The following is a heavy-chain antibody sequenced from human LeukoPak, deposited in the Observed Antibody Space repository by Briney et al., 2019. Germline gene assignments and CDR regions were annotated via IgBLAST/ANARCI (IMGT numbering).Heavy chain of an antibody. D-gene: IGHD4-17*01. Sequence: PSETLSLTCTVSGYSISSGYYWGWIRQPPGKGLEWIGSGYHIGSTYFNPSLRSRVNILIDIFKNQFSLKMSSVTAADTAIYYCARVGDYGDYVNWFDPWGPGTLVTVSS. CDR2: GYHIGST. CDR3: ARVGDYGDYVNWFDP. V-gene: IGHV4-38-2*02. J-gene: IGHJ5*02. CDR1: GYSISSGYY.